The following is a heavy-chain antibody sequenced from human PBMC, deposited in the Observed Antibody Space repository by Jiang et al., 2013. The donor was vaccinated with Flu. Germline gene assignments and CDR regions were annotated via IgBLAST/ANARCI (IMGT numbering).Heavy chain of an antibody. D-gene: IGHD3-22*01. V-gene: IGHV4-4*07. CDR1: GGSISSYY. CDR2: IYTSGST. J-gene: IGHJ3*02. CDR3: AAYYYDSSGYFMAFDI. Sequence: GLVKPSETLSLTCTVSGGSISSYYWSWIRQPAGKGLEWIGRIYTSGSTNYNPSLKSRVTMSVDTSKNQFSLKLSSVTAADTAVYYCAAYYYDSSGYFMAFDIWGQGTMVTVSS.